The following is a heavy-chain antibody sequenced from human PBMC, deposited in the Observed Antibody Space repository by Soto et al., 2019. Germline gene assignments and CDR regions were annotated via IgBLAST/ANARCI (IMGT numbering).Heavy chain of an antibody. V-gene: IGHV4-59*01. CDR2: IYYSGSI. CDR1: GGSISSYY. Sequence: QVQLQESGPGLVKPSETLSLTCTVSGGSISSYYWSWIRQPPGKGLEWIGYIYYSGSINYNPSLKSRVTISVATSNIQFSLKLSSVTAADTAVYYCARVWGAAFDFWGQGTMVTVSS. J-gene: IGHJ3*01. CDR3: ARVWGAAFDF. D-gene: IGHD1-26*01.